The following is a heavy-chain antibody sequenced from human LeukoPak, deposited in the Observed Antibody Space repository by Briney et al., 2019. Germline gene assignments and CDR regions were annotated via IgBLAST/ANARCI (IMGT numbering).Heavy chain of an antibody. CDR1: GFTFSSYA. D-gene: IGHD3-3*01. CDR3: ARVSGSTNAFDI. Sequence: GGSLRLSCAASGFTFSSYAMSWVRQAPGKGLEWVSVIYSGGSTYYADSVKGRFTISRDNSKNTLYLQMNSLRAEDTAVYYCARVSGSTNAFDIWGQGTMVTVSS. V-gene: IGHV3-66*01. J-gene: IGHJ3*02. CDR2: IYSGGST.